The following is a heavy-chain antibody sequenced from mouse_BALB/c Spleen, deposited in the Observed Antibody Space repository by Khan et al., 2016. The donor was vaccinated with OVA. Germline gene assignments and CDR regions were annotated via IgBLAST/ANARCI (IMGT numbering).Heavy chain of an antibody. CDR1: GYSFTNYG. CDR3: ASGGYWYFDV. Sequence: QIQLVQSGPEVKKPGETVKISCKASGYSFTNYGMNWVRQAPGKGLKWMGWINTYTGEPTYADDFKGRFAFSLETSASTAYLQINNLKTEDTAAYFCASGGYWYFDVWGAGTTVTVSS. V-gene: IGHV9-3-1*01. D-gene: IGHD1-1*02. J-gene: IGHJ1*01. CDR2: INTYTGEP.